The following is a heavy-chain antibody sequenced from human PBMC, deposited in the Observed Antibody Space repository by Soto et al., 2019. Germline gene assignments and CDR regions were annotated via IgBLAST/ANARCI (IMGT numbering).Heavy chain of an antibody. V-gene: IGHV5-51*01. Sequence: VESLKISCKASGYTFTNYWIGWVRQMPGKGLEWMGFIYPGDSDTRYSPSFQGQVTIPADKSITTAYLQWSSLKASDTAKYYCATHTLIGYSSGMDVWGQGTTVTVSS. CDR1: GYTFTNYW. CDR2: IYPGDSDT. D-gene: IGHD2-21*01. J-gene: IGHJ6*02. CDR3: ATHTLIGYSSGMDV.